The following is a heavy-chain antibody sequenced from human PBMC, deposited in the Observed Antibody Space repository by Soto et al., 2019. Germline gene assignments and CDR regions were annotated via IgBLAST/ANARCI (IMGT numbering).Heavy chain of an antibody. CDR3: ARRARPDFYYMDV. CDR1: GFTVSSNY. Sequence: GSLRLSCAASGFTVSSNYMSWVRQAPGKGLEYVSGISSNGVGTYYANSVQGRFTISRDNSKNTVYLQMGSLRPEDMAVYYCARRARPDFYYMDVWGKGTTVTVSS. J-gene: IGHJ6*03. D-gene: IGHD6-6*01. V-gene: IGHV3-64*01. CDR2: ISSNGVGT.